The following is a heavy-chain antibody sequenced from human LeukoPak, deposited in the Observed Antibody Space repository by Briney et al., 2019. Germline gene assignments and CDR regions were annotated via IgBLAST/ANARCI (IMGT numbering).Heavy chain of an antibody. CDR1: GFTFGTFW. V-gene: IGHV3-7*03. D-gene: IGHD5-12*01. Sequence: GGSLRLSCVAPGFTFGTFWMTWVRQPPGKGLECVANIKQDGSEKYYVDSVRSRFTISRDNPRNSVYLQMNSLRVEDTAVYYCANLGLRGGYLYFDYWGQGTLVTVSS. CDR3: ANLGLRGGYLYFDY. J-gene: IGHJ4*02. CDR2: IKQDGSEK.